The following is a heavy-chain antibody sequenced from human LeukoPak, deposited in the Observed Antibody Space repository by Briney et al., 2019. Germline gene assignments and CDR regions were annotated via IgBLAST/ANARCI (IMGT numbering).Heavy chain of an antibody. J-gene: IGHJ4*02. Sequence: GGSLRLSCAASGFTVSSNYMSWVRQAPGKGLEWVSVIYSGGSTYYADSVKGRFTISRDNSKNTLYLQMNSLRAEDTAIYYCAKEYTGTFSPFPSYFDNWGQGTLVTVSS. CDR3: AKEYTGTFSPFPSYFDN. D-gene: IGHD1-26*01. CDR2: IYSGGST. CDR1: GFTVSSNY. V-gene: IGHV3-53*01.